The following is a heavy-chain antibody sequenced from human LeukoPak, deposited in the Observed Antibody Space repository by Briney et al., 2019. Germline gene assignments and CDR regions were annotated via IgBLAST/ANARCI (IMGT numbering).Heavy chain of an antibody. D-gene: IGHD3-9*01. CDR3: ARDYPRSYDILSGYLF. CDR1: GYTFSNYG. Sequence: GASVKVSCKAFGYTFSNYGISWVRQAPGQGLEWMGWISAYNGNTNYAQNLQGRVTMTTDTSTSTAYLELRSLRSDDTAVYYCARDYPRSYDILSGYLFWGQGTLVTVSS. V-gene: IGHV1-18*01. J-gene: IGHJ4*02. CDR2: ISAYNGNT.